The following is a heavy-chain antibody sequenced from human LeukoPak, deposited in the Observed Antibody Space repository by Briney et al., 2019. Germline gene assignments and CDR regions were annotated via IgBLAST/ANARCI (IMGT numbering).Heavy chain of an antibody. CDR3: ARGRAQKWLRTDFDY. V-gene: IGHV3-11*04. CDR2: ISSSGSTI. CDR1: GLTFSDYY. D-gene: IGHD5-12*01. J-gene: IGHJ4*02. Sequence: PGGSLRLSCAASGLTFSDYYMSWIRQAPGKGLEWVSYISSSGSTIYYADSVKGRFTISRDNSKNTLYLQMNSLRAEDTAVYYCARGRAQKWLRTDFDYWGQGTLVTVSS.